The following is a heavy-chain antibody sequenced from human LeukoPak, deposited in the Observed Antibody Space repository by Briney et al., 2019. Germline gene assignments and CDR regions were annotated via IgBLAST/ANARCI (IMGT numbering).Heavy chain of an antibody. V-gene: IGHV4-59*08. CDR1: GGSTSSYY. Sequence: SETLSLTCTVSGGSTSSYYWSWIRQPPGKGLEWIGYIYYSGSTNYNPSLKSRVTISVDTSKNQFSLKLSSVTAADTAVYYCARQIVVVMANWFDPWGQGTLVTVSS. J-gene: IGHJ5*02. D-gene: IGHD3-22*01. CDR2: IYYSGST. CDR3: ARQIVVVMANWFDP.